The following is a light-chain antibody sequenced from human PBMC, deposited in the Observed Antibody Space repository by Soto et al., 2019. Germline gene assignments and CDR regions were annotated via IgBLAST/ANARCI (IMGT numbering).Light chain of an antibody. CDR1: QGVSST. J-gene: IGKJ2*01. CDR3: QQYNNWPQS. V-gene: IGKV3-15*01. Sequence: EIVMTQSPATLSVSPGERATLAFSASQGVSSTLAGYQQKPGQAPRLLIYGASTRATGIPPRFSGCGSGSEFTLTITSPQSEYFAVAYCQQYNNWPQSFGQGTKLEIK. CDR2: GAS.